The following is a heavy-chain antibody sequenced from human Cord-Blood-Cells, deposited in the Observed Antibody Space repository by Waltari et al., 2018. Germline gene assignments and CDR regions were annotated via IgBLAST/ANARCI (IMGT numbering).Heavy chain of an antibody. V-gene: IGHV1-8*03. J-gene: IGHJ3*02. CDR3: ARVPHLTGGLDAFDI. CDR2: MNPNSGNT. Sequence: QVQLVQSGAEVKKPGASVTVSCQASGYTFTSYDINWVRQATGQGLEWMGGMNPNSGNTGYAQKFQGRVTITRNTSISTAYMELSSLRSEDTAVYYCARVPHLTGGLDAFDIWGQGTMVTVSS. D-gene: IGHD7-27*01. CDR1: GYTFTSYD.